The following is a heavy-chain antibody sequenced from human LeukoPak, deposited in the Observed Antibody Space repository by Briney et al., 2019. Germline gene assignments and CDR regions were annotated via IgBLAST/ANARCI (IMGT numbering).Heavy chain of an antibody. D-gene: IGHD1-26*01. CDR3: ARESLSGSYSG. CDR2: ISERGGST. CDR1: GISLSNYA. J-gene: IGHJ4*02. Sequence: GGSLRLSCVVSGISLSNYAMSWVRQAPGKGLEWVSYISERGGSTTYADSVKGGFTISRDNAKNSLFLQMNSLRAEDTAVYFCARESLSGSYSGWGQGTLVTVSP. V-gene: IGHV3-23*01.